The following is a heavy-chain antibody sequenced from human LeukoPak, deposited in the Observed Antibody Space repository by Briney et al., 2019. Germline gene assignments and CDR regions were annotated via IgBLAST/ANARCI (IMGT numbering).Heavy chain of an antibody. CDR2: ISYDGSNK. CDR1: GFTFSSYG. D-gene: IGHD3-10*01. J-gene: IGHJ4*02. Sequence: PGRSLRLSCAASGFTFSSYGMHWVRQAPGKGLEWVAVISYDGSNKYYADSVKGRFTISRDNSKNTLYLQMNTLRVEDTAVYYCAKGGMVRGEYDYWGQGTLVTVSS. V-gene: IGHV3-30*18. CDR3: AKGGMVRGEYDY.